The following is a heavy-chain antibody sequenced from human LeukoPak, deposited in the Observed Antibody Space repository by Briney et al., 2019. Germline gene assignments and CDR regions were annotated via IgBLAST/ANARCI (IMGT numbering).Heavy chain of an antibody. D-gene: IGHD5-24*01. CDR2: INPSNGST. J-gene: IGHJ3*02. Sequence: ASVKVSCTASGYTFTSYYIHLVRQAPGQGFEWMALINPSNGSTTNSQKFQGRVTMTRDTSTSTVYMELSGLRSEDTALYYCARIRDGYNDAYDIWGQGTMVTVSS. V-gene: IGHV1-46*01. CDR1: GYTFTSYY. CDR3: ARIRDGYNDAYDI.